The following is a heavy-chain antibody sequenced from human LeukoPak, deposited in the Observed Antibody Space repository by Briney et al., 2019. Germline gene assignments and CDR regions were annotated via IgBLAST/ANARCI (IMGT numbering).Heavy chain of an antibody. J-gene: IGHJ3*02. D-gene: IGHD2-15*01. CDR3: ATRRGYCSGDSCYLDAFDI. V-gene: IGHV1-69*04. CDR2: IIPILGIA. Sequence: SVKVSCKASGGTFSSYAISWVRQAPGQGLEWMGRIIPILGIANYAQKFQGRVTITADKSTSTAYMELSSLRSEDTAVYYCATRRGYCSGDSCYLDAFDIWGQGTMVTVSS. CDR1: GGTFSSYA.